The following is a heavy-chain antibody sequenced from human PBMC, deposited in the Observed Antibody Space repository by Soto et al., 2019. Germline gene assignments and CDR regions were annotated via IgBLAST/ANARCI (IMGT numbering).Heavy chain of an antibody. V-gene: IGHV1-69*13. Sequence: SVKVSCKASGVTFNRQDMRWVRQAPGQGLEWMGGIIPMVGTPHYAEKFQDRVTITADESTGTAYLESSSLPTVDTAVYYCATSEWRDGYSLDYWGPLTLVTVS. D-gene: IGHD5-12*01. CDR3: ATSEWRDGYSLDY. CDR1: GVTFNRQD. CDR2: IIPMVGTP. J-gene: IGHJ4*02.